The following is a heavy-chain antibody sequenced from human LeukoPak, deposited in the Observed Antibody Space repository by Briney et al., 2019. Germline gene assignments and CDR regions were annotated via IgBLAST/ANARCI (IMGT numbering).Heavy chain of an antibody. V-gene: IGHV4-4*07. CDR3: ARGRNGPSADYYYGMDV. Sequence: WETLSLTCSVSGDSISYFRTWIRPRAGKGLEWIVRINSSGGKNYNPTLRSRVTMSVDTSKNQFSLKLTSVTAADTAIYYCARGRNGPSADYYYGMDVWGQGTTVTVSS. D-gene: IGHD3-10*01. CDR1: GDSISYF. J-gene: IGHJ6*02. CDR2: INSSGGK.